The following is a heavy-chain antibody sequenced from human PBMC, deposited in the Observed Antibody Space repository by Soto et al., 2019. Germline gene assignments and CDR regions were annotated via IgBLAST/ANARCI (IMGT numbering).Heavy chain of an antibody. CDR2: INDRGST. J-gene: IGHJ6*02. CDR3: ARGRGKCSGPNCFHPLYYYYIGMEV. V-gene: IGHV4-34*01. D-gene: IGHD2-2*01. CDR1: GGSFSDYY. Sequence: QVQLQQWGARLLKPSETLSLTCAVYGGSFSDYYWSWIRQPPGKGLECIGEINDRGSTNYNPSLESRLTMSVDTSKNQFSLKLRSVTVADTALYYCARGRGKCSGPNCFHPLYYYYIGMEVWGQGTTVTVSS.